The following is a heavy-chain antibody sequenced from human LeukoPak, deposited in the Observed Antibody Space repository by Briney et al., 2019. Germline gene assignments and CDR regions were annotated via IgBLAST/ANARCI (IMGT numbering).Heavy chain of an antibody. Sequence: ASVKVSCKASGYTFTGYYMHWVRQAPGQGLEWMGWINPNSGGTNYAQKFQGRVTMTRDTSISTAYMELSRLRSDDTAVYYCARKYRIAVAGTGMGYWGQGTLVTVSS. CDR3: ARKYRIAVAGTGMGY. CDR1: GYTFTGYY. D-gene: IGHD6-19*01. V-gene: IGHV1-2*02. CDR2: INPNSGGT. J-gene: IGHJ4*02.